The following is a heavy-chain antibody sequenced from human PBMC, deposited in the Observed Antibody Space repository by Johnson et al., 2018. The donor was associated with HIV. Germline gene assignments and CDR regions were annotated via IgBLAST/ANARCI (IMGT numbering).Heavy chain of an antibody. CDR2: INWNGGST. CDR3: ARDVPETGSFGYYDAFDI. Sequence: VQVVESGGGVVRPGGSLRLSCAASGFTFDDYGMSWVRQAPGKGLEWVSGINWNGGSTGYADSVKGRFTISRDNAKNSLYLQMNSLRAEDTAVYYCARDVPETGSFGYYDAFDIWGQGTMVTVSS. CDR1: GFTFDDYG. J-gene: IGHJ3*02. V-gene: IGHV3-20*04. D-gene: IGHD3-22*01.